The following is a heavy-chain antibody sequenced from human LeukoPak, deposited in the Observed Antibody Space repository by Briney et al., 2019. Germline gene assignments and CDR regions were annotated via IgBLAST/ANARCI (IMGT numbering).Heavy chain of an antibody. V-gene: IGHV3-30*03. J-gene: IGHJ4*02. Sequence: GGSLRLSCAASGFTFSSYGMHWVRQAPGKGLEWVAVISYDGSNKYYADSVKGRFTISRDNAKNSLYLQMNSLRVEDTAVYYCAGRSGPDDYWGQGTLVTVSS. D-gene: IGHD2-15*01. CDR3: AGRSGPDDY. CDR1: GFTFSSYG. CDR2: ISYDGSNK.